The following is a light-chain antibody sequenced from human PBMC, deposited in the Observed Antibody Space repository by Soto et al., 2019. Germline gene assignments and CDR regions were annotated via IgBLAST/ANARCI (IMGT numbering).Light chain of an antibody. J-gene: IGKJ5*01. Sequence: DIQMTQSPSTLSASVGDRVTITCRASQNIASWLAWYQQEPGKAPKVLIYGASTLESGVPTRFSGSGSGTEFTLTISNLQPGDFATYYCQQYNTYSATFGQGTRLEIK. CDR3: QQYNTYSAT. CDR2: GAS. CDR1: QNIASW. V-gene: IGKV1-5*01.